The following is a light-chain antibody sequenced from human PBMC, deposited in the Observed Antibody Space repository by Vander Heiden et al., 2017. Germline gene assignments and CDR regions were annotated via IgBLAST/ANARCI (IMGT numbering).Light chain of an antibody. V-gene: IGKV2-28*01. J-gene: IGKJ3*01. CDR1: QSLLHSNGYNY. CDR3: RQALQTRFT. Sequence: DIVMTQSPLSLPVTPGEPASISCRSSQSLLHSNGYNYLDWYLQKPGQSPQLLIYLGSNRASGVPDRFSGSGSGTDFTQKISRVEAEDVGVYYCRQALQTRFTFGPGTKVDIK. CDR2: LGS.